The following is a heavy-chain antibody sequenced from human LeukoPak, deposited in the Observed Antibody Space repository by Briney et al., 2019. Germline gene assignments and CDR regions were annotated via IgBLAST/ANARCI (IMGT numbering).Heavy chain of an antibody. D-gene: IGHD6-13*01. CDR1: GFTFSSYE. Sequence: GGSLRLSCAASGFTFSSYEMNWVRQAPGKGLEWVSSISGSGTNTDYADSVKGRFTISRDNSKNTVNVQMNSLRAEDTAVYYCAKATSPVHSRNWFDSWGQGTLVTVSS. J-gene: IGHJ5*01. CDR2: ISGSGTNT. CDR3: AKATSPVHSRNWFDS. V-gene: IGHV3-23*01.